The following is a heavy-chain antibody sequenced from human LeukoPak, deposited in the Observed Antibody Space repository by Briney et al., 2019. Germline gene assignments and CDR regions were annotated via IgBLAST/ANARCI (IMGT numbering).Heavy chain of an antibody. J-gene: IGHJ6*03. CDR1: GGSISSYY. CDR2: IYTSGST. D-gene: IGHD3-10*01. V-gene: IGHV4-4*07. CDR3: ARGGRVNYYYYMDV. Sequence: PSETLSLTCTVSGGSISSYYWSWIRQPAGKGLEWIGRIYTSGSTNYNPSLKSRVTMSVDTSKNQFSLKLSSVTAADTAVYYCARGGRVNYYYYMDVWGKGTTVTVSS.